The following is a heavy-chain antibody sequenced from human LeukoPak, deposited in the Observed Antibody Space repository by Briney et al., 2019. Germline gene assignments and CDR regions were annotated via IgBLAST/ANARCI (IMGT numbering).Heavy chain of an antibody. V-gene: IGHV4-31*03. J-gene: IGHJ5*02. CDR1: GGSISSGGYY. CDR3: ARLKRSLNWFDP. Sequence: PSQTLSLTCTVSGGSISSGGYYWSWIRQHPGKGLEWIGYIYYSGSTYYNPSLKSRVTISVDTSKNQFSLKLSSVTAADTAVYYCARLKRSLNWFDPLGQGTLVTVSS. D-gene: IGHD2-15*01. CDR2: IYYSGST.